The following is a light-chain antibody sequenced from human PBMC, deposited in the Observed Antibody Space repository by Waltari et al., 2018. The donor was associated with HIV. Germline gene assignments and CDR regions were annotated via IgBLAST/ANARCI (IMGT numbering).Light chain of an antibody. CDR3: QSTDNSGTHVV. Sequence: SSDLTQDSHVSVALGQTVRITCQGDSLRSYYGSWYQQKPGQAPVLVIYKDRKRPSGIPQRFSGSTSGTSVTLTIRGVQAEDEADYYCQSTDNSGTHVVFGGGTKLTVL. CDR2: KDR. V-gene: IGLV3-19*01. J-gene: IGLJ2*01. CDR1: SLRSYY.